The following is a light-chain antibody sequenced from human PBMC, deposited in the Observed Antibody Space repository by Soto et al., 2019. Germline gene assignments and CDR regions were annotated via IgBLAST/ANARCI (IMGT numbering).Light chain of an antibody. CDR3: QQYNNWPRT. V-gene: IGKV3-15*01. CDR1: QSVSRK. CDR2: GAS. Sequence: EIVMTQSPATLSVSPGERVTLSCRASQSVSRKLAWYQQIPGQAPRLLIYGASTRATGIPARFSGSGSGTEFTLTISSLQSEDFAVYYCQQYNNWPRTFGQGTKVEIK. J-gene: IGKJ1*01.